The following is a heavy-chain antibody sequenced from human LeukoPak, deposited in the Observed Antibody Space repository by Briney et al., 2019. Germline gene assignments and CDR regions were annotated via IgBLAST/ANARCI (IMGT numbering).Heavy chain of an antibody. CDR2: IKQDGSEK. Sequence: GGSLRLSCAVSGFSVSGYWMTWVRQAPGKGLEWVANIKQDGSEKNYVDSVKGRFTISRDNAKNSLYLQMHSLRVEDTAVYYCARYYGSDWGQGTLVTVSS. CDR3: ARYYGSD. J-gene: IGHJ4*02. D-gene: IGHD3-10*01. V-gene: IGHV3-7*01. CDR1: GFSVSGYW.